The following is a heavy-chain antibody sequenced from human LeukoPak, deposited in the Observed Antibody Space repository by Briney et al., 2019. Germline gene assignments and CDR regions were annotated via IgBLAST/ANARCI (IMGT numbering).Heavy chain of an antibody. V-gene: IGHV4-34*01. CDR2: INHSGST. CDR3: ARLRCDTCYPNWFDP. J-gene: IGHJ5*02. Sequence: SETLSLTCAVYGESFSGYYWSWIRQPPGKGLEWIGEINHSGSTNYNPSLKSRVTMSVDTSKNQFSLKLSSVTAADTADYYCARLRCDTCYPNWFDPWGQGTLVTVSS. CDR1: GESFSGYY. D-gene: IGHD2-15*01.